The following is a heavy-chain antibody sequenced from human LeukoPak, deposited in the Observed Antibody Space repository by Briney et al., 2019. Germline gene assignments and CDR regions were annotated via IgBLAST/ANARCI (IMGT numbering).Heavy chain of an antibody. D-gene: IGHD3-10*01. V-gene: IGHV3-23*01. CDR1: GFTFSSYA. J-gene: IGHJ4*02. CDR2: ISGIGGST. CDR3: ASKWFGELLSDY. Sequence: GGSLRLSCAASGFTFSSYAMSWVRQAPGKGLDWVSAISGIGGSTYYADSVKGRFTISRDNSKNTLYLQMNSLRAEDTAVYYCASKWFGELLSDYWGQGTLVTVSS.